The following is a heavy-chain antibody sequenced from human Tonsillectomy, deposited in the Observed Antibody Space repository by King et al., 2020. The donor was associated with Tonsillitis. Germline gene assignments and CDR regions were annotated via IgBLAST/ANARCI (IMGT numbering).Heavy chain of an antibody. CDR3: AKLGETSGHSVFDI. J-gene: IGHJ3*02. CDR2: IRYDLSDE. V-gene: IGHV3-30*02. Sequence: VQLVESGGGVVQPGGALRLSCAASGFTFSNYGMHWVRQAPGKGLVWVAFIRYDLSDEYYTDAVRGRFIISRDNSKDMLYLQMNNLRVEDTAIYYCAKLGETSGHSVFDIWGQGTMVTVSS. D-gene: IGHD3-16*01. CDR1: GFTFSNYG.